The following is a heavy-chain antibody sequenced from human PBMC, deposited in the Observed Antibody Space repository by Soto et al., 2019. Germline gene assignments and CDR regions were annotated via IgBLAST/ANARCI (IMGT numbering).Heavy chain of an antibody. CDR3: AKDSQSSGYYYSSFDY. D-gene: IGHD3-22*01. J-gene: IGHJ4*02. V-gene: IGHV3-9*01. CDR2: ISWNSGSI. Sequence: PGGSLRLSCAASGFTFDDYAMHWVRQAPGKGLEWVSGISWNSGSIGYADSVKGRFTISRDNAKNSLYLQMNSLRAEDTALYYCAKDSQSSGYYYSSFDYWGQGTLVTVSS. CDR1: GFTFDDYA.